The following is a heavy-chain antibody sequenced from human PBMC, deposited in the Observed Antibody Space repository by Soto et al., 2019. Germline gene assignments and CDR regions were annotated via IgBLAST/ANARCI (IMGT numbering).Heavy chain of an antibody. V-gene: IGHV1-69*01. CDR3: ARDFSHHPEVWSIVAKVIGGWFDP. CDR2: IIPIVGTA. J-gene: IGHJ5*02. CDR1: GGTFSSYA. Sequence: QVQLVQSGAAVKKPGSSVKVSCKASGGTFSSYAISWVRQAPGQGLEWMGGIIPIVGTANYAQKFQGRVTINADEPTSTADMELSRLSSEDTAVYYCARDFSHHPEVWSIVAKVIGGWFDPWGQGTLVTVS. D-gene: IGHD5-12*01.